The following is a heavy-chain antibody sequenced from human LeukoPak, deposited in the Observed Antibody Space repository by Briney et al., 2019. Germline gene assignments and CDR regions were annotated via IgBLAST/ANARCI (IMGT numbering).Heavy chain of an antibody. Sequence: SETLSLTCTVSGGSISSYYWSWIRQPPGKGLELIGYIYYSGSTNYNPSLKSRVTISVDTSKNQFSLNLSSVTAADTAVYYCARDVQNYYYYYMDVWGKGTTVTVSS. CDR3: ARDVQNYYYYYMDV. V-gene: IGHV4-59*01. CDR2: IYYSGST. J-gene: IGHJ6*03. CDR1: GGSISSYY.